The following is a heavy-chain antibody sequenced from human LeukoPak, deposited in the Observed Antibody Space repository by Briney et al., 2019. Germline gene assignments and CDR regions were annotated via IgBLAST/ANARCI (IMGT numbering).Heavy chain of an antibody. V-gene: IGHV4-59*08. CDR3: ARSGGIITIFGVVEYGMDV. CDR2: VYYIGST. Sequence: SETLSLTCTVSGGSISSYYWSWIRQPPGKGLEWIGYVYYIGSTNYNPSLKSRVTISVDTSKNQFSLKLSSVTAADTAVYYCARSGGIITIFGVVEYGMDVWGQGTTVTVSS. D-gene: IGHD3-3*01. J-gene: IGHJ6*02. CDR1: GGSISSYY.